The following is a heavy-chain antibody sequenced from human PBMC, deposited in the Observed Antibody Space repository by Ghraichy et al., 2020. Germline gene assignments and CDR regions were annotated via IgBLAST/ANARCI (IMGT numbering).Heavy chain of an antibody. D-gene: IGHD6-25*01. J-gene: IGHJ4*02. CDR3: AKVASSTAGWDSFDY. V-gene: IGHV3-23*01. CDR1: GFSFSITA. CDR2: INGRGSYT. Sequence: GESLNISCDASGFSFSITAMTWVRQAPGKELEWVSAINGRGSYTYYADSVKGRFTISRDNSKSTLFLQMNSLTAGDTAVYFCAKVASSTAGWDSFDYWGQGTLVTVSS.